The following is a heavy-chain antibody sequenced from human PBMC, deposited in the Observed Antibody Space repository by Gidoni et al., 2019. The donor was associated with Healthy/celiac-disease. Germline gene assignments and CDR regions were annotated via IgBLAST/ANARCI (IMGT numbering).Heavy chain of an antibody. CDR2: ISGSGGST. V-gene: IGHV3-23*01. Sequence: EVQLLESGGGLVQPGGFLRLPCPASGFTLSRLSMTWIRQAPGKALEWVSAISGSGGSTYYADSVKGRFTISRDNSKNTLYLQMNSLRAEDTAVYDCAKDMGVLLWFGELSSNNYGMDVWGQGTTVTVSS. CDR1: GFTLSRLS. CDR3: AKDMGVLLWFGELSSNNYGMDV. J-gene: IGHJ6*02. D-gene: IGHD3-10*01.